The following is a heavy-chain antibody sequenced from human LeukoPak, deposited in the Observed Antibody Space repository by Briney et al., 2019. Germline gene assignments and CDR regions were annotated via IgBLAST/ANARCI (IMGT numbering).Heavy chain of an antibody. V-gene: IGHV3-30*18. D-gene: IGHD3-10*01. CDR2: ISHDGSKK. J-gene: IGHJ4*02. CDR3: AKDRGFESASGSSELDY. Sequence: GGSLRLSCAASGFTFSGYGMHWVRQAPGKGLEWVAVISHDGSKKYYADSVKGRFTISRDDSKNMLYLQMNSLRDEDTAVYYCAKDRGFESASGSSELDYWGQGTLVTVSS. CDR1: GFTFSGYG.